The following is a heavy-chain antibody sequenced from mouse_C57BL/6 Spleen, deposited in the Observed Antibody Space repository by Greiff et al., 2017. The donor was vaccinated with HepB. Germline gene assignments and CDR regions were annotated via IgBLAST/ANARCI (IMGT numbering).Heavy chain of an antibody. V-gene: IGHV1-64*01. CDR2: IHPNSGST. J-gene: IGHJ4*01. Sequence: QVQLQQPGAELVKPGASVKLSCKASGYTFTSYWMHWVKQRPGQGLEWIGMIHPNSGSTNYNEKFKSKATLTVDKSSSTAYMQLSSLTSEDSAVYYCAYYYGSSGAMDYWGQGTSVTVSS. D-gene: IGHD1-1*01. CDR1: GYTFTSYW. CDR3: AYYYGSSGAMDY.